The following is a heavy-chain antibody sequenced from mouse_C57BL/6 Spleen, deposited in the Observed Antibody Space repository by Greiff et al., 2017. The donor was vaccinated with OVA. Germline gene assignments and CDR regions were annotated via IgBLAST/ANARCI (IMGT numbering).Heavy chain of an antibody. CDR3: AREGAYYGSSYFDD. D-gene: IGHD1-1*01. V-gene: IGHV3-6*01. J-gene: IGHJ2*01. CDR2: LPYDGST. Sequence: EVHLVESGPGLVKPSPSLSLSCSVTGYSITSGYFCYLIRQFAGNKLGCMGFLPYDGSTNYNPSLKNRISITRDTSKNQFCQKLNTVTTEDTATYYCAREGAYYGSSYFDDWGKGTTLTVSS. CDR1: GYSITSGYF.